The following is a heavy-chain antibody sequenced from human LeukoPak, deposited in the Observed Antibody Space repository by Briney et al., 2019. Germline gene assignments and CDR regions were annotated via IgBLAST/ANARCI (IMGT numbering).Heavy chain of an antibody. D-gene: IGHD3-22*01. CDR1: GGSFSSYV. Sequence: ASVKVSCKSSGGSFSSYVIVWVRQAPRQGLEWMGGIIPMFGIPNYAQKFQDRVTITADESTSTVYMELRSLRSEDTAIYYCARDGDDYASSFATGYWGQGTLVIVSS. CDR2: IIPMFGIP. CDR3: ARDGDDYASSFATGY. V-gene: IGHV1-69*13. J-gene: IGHJ4*02.